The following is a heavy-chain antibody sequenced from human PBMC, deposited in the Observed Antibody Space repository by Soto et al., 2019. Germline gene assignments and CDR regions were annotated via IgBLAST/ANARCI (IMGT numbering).Heavy chain of an antibody. CDR3: TTAGLGEGYCSGGSCYSAEYFQH. V-gene: IGHV3-15*01. CDR1: GFTFSNAW. J-gene: IGHJ1*01. Sequence: GESLKISCAASGFTFSNAWMSWVRQAPGKGLEWVGRIKSKTDGGTTDYAAPVKGRFTISRDDSKNTLYLQMNSLKTEDTAVYYCTTAGLGEGYCSGGSCYSAEYFQHWGKGTLVTVSS. D-gene: IGHD2-15*01. CDR2: IKSKTDGGTT.